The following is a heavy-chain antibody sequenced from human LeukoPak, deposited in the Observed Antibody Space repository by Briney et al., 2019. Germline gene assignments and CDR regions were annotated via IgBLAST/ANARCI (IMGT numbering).Heavy chain of an antibody. V-gene: IGHV4-39*07. D-gene: IGHD3-22*01. CDR3: ARDRADISGYYLDY. CDR2: IYYSGST. J-gene: IGHJ4*02. CDR1: GGSISSYY. Sequence: KASETLSLTCTVSGGSISSYYWSWIRQPPGKGLEWIGSIYYSGSTYYNPSLKSRVTISVDTSKNQFSLKLSSVTAADTAVYYCARDRADISGYYLDYWGQGTLVTVSS.